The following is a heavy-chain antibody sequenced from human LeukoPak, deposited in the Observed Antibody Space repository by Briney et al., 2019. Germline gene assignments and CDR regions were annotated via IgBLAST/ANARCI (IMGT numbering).Heavy chain of an antibody. J-gene: IGHJ4*02. V-gene: IGHV3-48*03. Sequence: GGSLRLSCAASGFTFSSYEMNWVRQAPGKGLEWVSYISSSGSTTYYTDSVKGRFTLSRDNTKNSLYLQMNSLRDEDTAVYYCARARYYFDYWGQGTLVTVSS. CDR2: ISSSGSTT. CDR1: GFTFSSYE. CDR3: ARARYYFDY.